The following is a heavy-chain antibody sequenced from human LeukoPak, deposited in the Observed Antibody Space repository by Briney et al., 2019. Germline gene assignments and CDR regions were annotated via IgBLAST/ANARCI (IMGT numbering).Heavy chain of an antibody. V-gene: IGHV1-2*02. D-gene: IGHD6-13*01. CDR1: GYTFTGYY. CDR3: AREGSLRRGNIAAAGTANY. CDR2: INPNSDGT. Sequence: ASVKVSCKASGYTFTGYYMHWVRQAPGQGLEWMGWINPNSDGTNYAQKFQGRVTMTRDTSISTAYMELSRLRSDDTAVYYCAREGSLRRGNIAAAGTANYWGQGTLVTVSS. J-gene: IGHJ4*02.